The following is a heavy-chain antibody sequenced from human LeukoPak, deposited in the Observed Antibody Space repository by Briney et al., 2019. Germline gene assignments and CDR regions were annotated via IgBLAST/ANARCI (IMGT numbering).Heavy chain of an antibody. Sequence: GGSLRLSCAASGFTFSRNVMSWVRQAPGKGLEWVSVVSASGGSTDYADSVKGRFTISRDNSKNTLYLQMNSLRAEDTAVYYCAKGGGYDGSGGEYYFDYWGQGTLVTVSS. CDR3: AKGGGYDGSGGEYYFDY. CDR1: GFTFSRNV. CDR2: VSASGGST. J-gene: IGHJ4*02. D-gene: IGHD3-10*01. V-gene: IGHV3-23*01.